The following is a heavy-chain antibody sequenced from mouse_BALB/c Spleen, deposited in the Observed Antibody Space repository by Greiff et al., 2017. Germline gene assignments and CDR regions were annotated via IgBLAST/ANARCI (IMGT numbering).Heavy chain of an antibody. V-gene: IGHV2-3*01. J-gene: IGHJ3*01. CDR1: GFSLTSYG. Sequence: VKLMESGPGLVAPSQSLSITCTVSGFSLTSYGVSWVRQPPGKGLEWLGVIWGDGSTNYHSALISRLSISKDNSKSQVFLKLNSLQTDDTATYYCAKASMITNWDPFAYWGQGTLVTVSA. CDR2: IWGDGST. CDR3: AKASMITNWDPFAY. D-gene: IGHD2-4*01.